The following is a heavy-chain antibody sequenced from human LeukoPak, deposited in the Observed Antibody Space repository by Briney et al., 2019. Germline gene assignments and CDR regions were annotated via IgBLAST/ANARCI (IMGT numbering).Heavy chain of an antibody. CDR3: AREGAAAAFDP. V-gene: IGHV3-66*01. Sequence: GGSLRLSCASSTFTVSDKYMTWVRQAPGKSLEWVSVIYGDGSTYYADSVKGRFTMSRDNSKNTVYLQMNSLRAEDTAVYYCAREGAAAAFDPWGQGTLVTVSS. D-gene: IGHD6-13*01. CDR2: IYGDGST. J-gene: IGHJ5*02. CDR1: TFTVSDKY.